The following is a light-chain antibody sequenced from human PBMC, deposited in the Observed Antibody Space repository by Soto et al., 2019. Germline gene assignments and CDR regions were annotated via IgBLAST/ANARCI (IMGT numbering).Light chain of an antibody. CDR2: LGS. V-gene: IGKV2-28*01. CDR1: QRLLHSNGNTF. Sequence: EIVMTQSPPSVTVTPGEPASISCRSSQRLLHSNGNTFLDWYVQKPGQSPQLLIYLGSNRASGVPDRVSGSEAGTDFTLKISRVEAEDVGVYYCMQALQTPYTFGQGTKLEIK. J-gene: IGKJ2*01. CDR3: MQALQTPYT.